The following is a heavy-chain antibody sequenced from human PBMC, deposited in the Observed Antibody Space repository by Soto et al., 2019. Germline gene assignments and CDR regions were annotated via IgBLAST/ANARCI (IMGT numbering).Heavy chain of an antibody. J-gene: IGHJ4*02. D-gene: IGHD2-15*01. CDR1: GFTFSYG. V-gene: IGHV3-30*18. CDR2: ISYDSSNK. CDR3: AKLFIGYCSGNTCDDY. Sequence: VQLLESGGGLIQPGGSLRLSCAASGFTFSYGIHWLRQAPGKGLEWVAYISYDSSNKFYGDSVKGRCTISRDNAKNTQFRQMNSLRAEDTAVYYCAKLFIGYCSGNTCDDYWGQGTLVAVSS.